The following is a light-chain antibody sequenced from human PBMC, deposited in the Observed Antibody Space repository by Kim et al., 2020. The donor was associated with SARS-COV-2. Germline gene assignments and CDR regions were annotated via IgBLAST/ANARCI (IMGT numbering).Light chain of an antibody. J-gene: IGKJ2*02. CDR1: QDIERH. Sequence: DIQVTQSPSFLSASVGDSVTITCRASQDIERHLNWYQQKPGKAPKLVIYTASSSHSGVPSRFSGSGSGTDFTLTISSLQPEDFAIYSCQQSYTTPCTFGQGTKVDIK. CDR3: QQSYTTPCT. V-gene: IGKV1-39*01. CDR2: TAS.